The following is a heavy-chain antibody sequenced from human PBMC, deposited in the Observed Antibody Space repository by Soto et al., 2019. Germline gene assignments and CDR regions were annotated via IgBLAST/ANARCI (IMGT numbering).Heavy chain of an antibody. J-gene: IGHJ5*02. Sequence: SETRCLTCTVSGGYLSSYYWRWIRHPAGKGLEWIGRIYTSGSTNYNPSLKSRVTMSVDTSRNQCSLKLRSEPAADTAAYYCARDRGIVARERWLVHLDQGTLVAVST. CDR3: ARDRGIVARERWLVH. D-gene: IGHD5-12*01. CDR2: IYTSGST. V-gene: IGHV4-4*07. CDR1: GGYLSSYY.